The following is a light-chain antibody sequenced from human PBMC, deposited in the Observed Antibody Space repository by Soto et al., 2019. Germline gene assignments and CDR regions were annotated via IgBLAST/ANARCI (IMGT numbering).Light chain of an antibody. CDR3: CTYAGSFHQ. CDR1: NSDVGNYNF. CDR2: DVT. V-gene: IGLV2-11*01. J-gene: IGLJ3*02. Sequence: QSALTQPRSVSGSPGQAVTISCTGTNSDVGNYNFVSWYQHHPGKAPKLMIYDVTKRPSGVPDRFSGSKSDNTASLTISGLQAEDEADYYCCTYAGSFHQFGGGTKLTVL.